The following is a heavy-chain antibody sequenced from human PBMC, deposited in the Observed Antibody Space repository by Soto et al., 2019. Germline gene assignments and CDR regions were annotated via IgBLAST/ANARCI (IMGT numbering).Heavy chain of an antibody. CDR2: IKQDGSEK. D-gene: IGHD6-13*01. CDR3: ARDHPAAGYYFDS. Sequence: AGGSLRLSCAASGFTFSNFWMTWVRQAPGKGLEWVANIKQDGSEKYYVDTVKGRFTISRDNAKNSLYLQMNSLRAEDTAVYYCARDHPAAGYYFDSWGQGTLVTVSS. J-gene: IGHJ4*02. V-gene: IGHV3-7*04. CDR1: GFTFSNFW.